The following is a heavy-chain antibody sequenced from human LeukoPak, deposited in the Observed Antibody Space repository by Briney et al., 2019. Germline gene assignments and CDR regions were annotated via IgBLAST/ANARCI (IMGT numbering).Heavy chain of an antibody. V-gene: IGHV3-53*01. CDR3: AKGGYSGYTPLFFFDF. J-gene: IGHJ4*02. Sequence: PGGSLRLSCAASGFTVSNYYMSWVRQAPGKGLQWVSLIYSGGPTFYADSVKGRFTISRDDSKNTLFLQMDSLRAEDTAVYYCAKGGYSGYTPLFFFDFWGQGTLVTVSS. CDR2: IYSGGPT. D-gene: IGHD5-12*01. CDR1: GFTVSNYY.